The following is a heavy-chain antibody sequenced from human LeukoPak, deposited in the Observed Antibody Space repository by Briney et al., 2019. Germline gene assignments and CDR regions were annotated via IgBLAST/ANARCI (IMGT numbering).Heavy chain of an antibody. V-gene: IGHV1-46*01. Sequence: ASVKVSCKASGYTFTSYYMHWVRQAPGQGLEWMGIINPSGGSTSYAQKFRGRVTKTRDMSTSTVYMELSSLRSEDTAVYYCARGITGTTDWFDPWGQGTLVTVSS. CDR3: ARGITGTTDWFDP. CDR2: INPSGGST. J-gene: IGHJ5*02. D-gene: IGHD1-7*01. CDR1: GYTFTSYY.